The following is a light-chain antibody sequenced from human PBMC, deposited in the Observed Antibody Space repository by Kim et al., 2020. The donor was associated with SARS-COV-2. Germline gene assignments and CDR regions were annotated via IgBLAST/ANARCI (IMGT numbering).Light chain of an antibody. J-gene: IGKJ5*01. Sequence: SAGERATPACGARQSVSSNVAWYQQKPGQAPRLLIYGASTRATGIPARFSGSGSGTEFTLTISSLQSEDFAVYYCQQYNNWPPITFGQGTRLEIK. CDR1: QSVSSN. CDR2: GAS. CDR3: QQYNNWPPIT. V-gene: IGKV3-15*01.